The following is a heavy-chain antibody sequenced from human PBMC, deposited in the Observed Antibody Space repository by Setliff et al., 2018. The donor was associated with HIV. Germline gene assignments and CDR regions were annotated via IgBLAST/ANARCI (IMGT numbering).Heavy chain of an antibody. V-gene: IGHV1-2*02. CDR2: ISPHNGDR. D-gene: IGHD1-1*01. Sequence: ASVKVSCKASGYTFTDYFIHWVRQAPGQGLEWMGWISPHNGDRKIPQRFRGRVTMTRDTSISTVYMELSGLTSGDTAVYFCARQLYNSLDFWGQGALVTVS. CDR1: GYTFTDYF. CDR3: ARQLYNSLDF. J-gene: IGHJ4*02.